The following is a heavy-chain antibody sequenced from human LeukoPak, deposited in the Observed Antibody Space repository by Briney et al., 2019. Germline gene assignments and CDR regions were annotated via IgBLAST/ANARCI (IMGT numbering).Heavy chain of an antibody. CDR2: INPNSGGT. CDR1: GYTFTGYY. CDR3: ARALYDSSAYYYFDY. V-gene: IGHV1-2*02. Sequence: ASVKVSCKASGYTFTGYYMHWVRQAPGQGLEWMGWINPNSGGTNYAQKFQGRVTMTRDTSISTAYMELSRLRSDDTAVYYCARALYDSSAYYYFDYWGQGTLVTVSS. D-gene: IGHD3-22*01. J-gene: IGHJ4*02.